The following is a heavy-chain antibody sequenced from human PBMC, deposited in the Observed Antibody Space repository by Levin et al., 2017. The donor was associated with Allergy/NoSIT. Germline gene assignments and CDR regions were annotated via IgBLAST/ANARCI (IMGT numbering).Heavy chain of an antibody. J-gene: IGHJ4*02. CDR1: GYSFTSYW. CDR3: AQTGYYGSGSSDY. Sequence: GASVKVSCKGSGYSFTSYWISWVRQMPGKGLEWMGRIDPSDSYTNYSPSFQGHVTISADKSISTAYLQWSSLKASDTAMYYCAQTGYYGSGSSDYWGQGTLVTVSS. D-gene: IGHD3-10*01. CDR2: IDPSDSYT. V-gene: IGHV5-10-1*01.